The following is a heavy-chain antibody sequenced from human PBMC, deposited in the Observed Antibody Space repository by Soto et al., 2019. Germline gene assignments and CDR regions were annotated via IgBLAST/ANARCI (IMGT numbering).Heavy chain of an antibody. CDR1: GYSFTSYW. D-gene: IGHD3-10*01. CDR2: LDPSDSYT. J-gene: IGHJ6*02. Sequence: PGESLKISCKVSGYSFTSYWISWVRQMPGKGLEWMARLDPSDSYTNYSPSFQGHVTISADKSISTAYLQWSRLKASDTAMYYCARQYGSGSYYYYYYGMDVWGQGTTVTVSS. CDR3: ARQYGSGSYYYYYYGMDV. V-gene: IGHV5-10-1*01.